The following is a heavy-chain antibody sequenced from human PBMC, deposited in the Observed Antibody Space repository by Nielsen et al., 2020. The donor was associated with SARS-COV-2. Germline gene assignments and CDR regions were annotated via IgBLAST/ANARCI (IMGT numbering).Heavy chain of an antibody. D-gene: IGHD1-26*01. CDR2: ISSSASYR. V-gene: IGHV3-11*05. CDR1: GFNFSDYY. J-gene: IGHJ4*02. Sequence: GSLKISRAASGFNFSDYYMVWIRQAPGKGLQWLSYISSSASYRKVADSVKGRFTISRDNAKNSLSLQMDSLTAEDTAIYYCARVGIVSDYFDSWGQGTLVAVSS. CDR3: ARVGIVSDYFDS.